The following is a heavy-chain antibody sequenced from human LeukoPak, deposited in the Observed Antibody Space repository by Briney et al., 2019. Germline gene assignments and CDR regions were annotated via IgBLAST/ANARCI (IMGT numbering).Heavy chain of an antibody. D-gene: IGHD6-19*01. V-gene: IGHV4-59*01. CDR2: IYYSGST. Sequence: SETLSLTCTVSGGSISSYYWSWIRQPPGKGLEWIGYIYYSGSTNYNPSLTSRVTISVDTSKNQFSLKLSSVTAADTAVYYYARVPRYSSGWYCFDYWGQGTLVTVSS. CDR1: GGSISSYY. J-gene: IGHJ4*02. CDR3: ARVPRYSSGWYCFDY.